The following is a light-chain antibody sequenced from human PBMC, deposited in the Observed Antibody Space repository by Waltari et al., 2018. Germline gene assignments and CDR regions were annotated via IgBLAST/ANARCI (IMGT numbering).Light chain of an antibody. J-gene: IGLJ2*01. Sequence: QSALTQPASVSGSPGQSITISSPGTLSDIGAYNHVSWYQQYPGQAPKLLIFDVSDRPPGVFDRFSGSKSGNTASLTISGLQAEDEADYYCSSFTTSSSWIFGGGTKLTVL. CDR2: DVS. CDR1: LSDIGAYNH. V-gene: IGLV2-14*03. CDR3: SSFTTSSSWI.